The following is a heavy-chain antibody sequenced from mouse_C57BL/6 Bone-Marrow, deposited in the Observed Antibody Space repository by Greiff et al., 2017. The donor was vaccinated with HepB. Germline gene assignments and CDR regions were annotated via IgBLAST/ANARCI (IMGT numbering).Heavy chain of an antibody. Sequence: EVHLVESGGGLVKPGGSLKLSCAASGFPFSDYGFHWFRQAPERGLERVDYIRRGGGTINYADTVKGRFTISGENAKNTLFLQLTSLRSEDMAMYYCARKGLIYYGNYIAYWGQGTLVTVSA. CDR2: IRRGGGTI. D-gene: IGHD2-1*01. J-gene: IGHJ3*01. V-gene: IGHV5-17*01. CDR1: GFPFSDYG. CDR3: ARKGLIYYGNYIAY.